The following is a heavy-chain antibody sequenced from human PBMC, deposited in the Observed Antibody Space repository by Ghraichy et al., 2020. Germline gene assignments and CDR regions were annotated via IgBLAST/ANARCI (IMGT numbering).Heavy chain of an antibody. D-gene: IGHD2-21*01. CDR3: AHLSIAYCGGDCPIDAEYFQH. CDR1: GFSLSTSGVG. V-gene: IGHV2-5*02. J-gene: IGHJ1*01. CDR2: IYWDDDK. Sequence: SGPTLVKPTQTLTLTCTFSGFSLSTSGVGVGWIRQPPGKALEWLALIYWDDDKRYSPSLKSRLTITKDTSKNQVVLTMTNMDPVDTATYYCAHLSIAYCGGDCPIDAEYFQHWGQGTLVTVSS.